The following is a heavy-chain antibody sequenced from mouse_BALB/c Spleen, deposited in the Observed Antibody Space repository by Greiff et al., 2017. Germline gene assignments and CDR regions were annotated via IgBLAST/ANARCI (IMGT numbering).Heavy chain of an antibody. V-gene: IGHV2-9-2*01. Sequence: VQLQESGPGLVAPSQSLSITCTVSGFSLTSYDISWIRQPPGKGLEWLGVIWTGGGTNYNSAFMSRLSISKDNSKSQVFLKMNSLQTDDTAIYYCVRGDGYYPAWFAYWGQGTLVTVSA. CDR2: IWTGGGT. CDR1: GFSLTSYD. CDR3: VRGDGYYPAWFAY. D-gene: IGHD2-3*01. J-gene: IGHJ3*01.